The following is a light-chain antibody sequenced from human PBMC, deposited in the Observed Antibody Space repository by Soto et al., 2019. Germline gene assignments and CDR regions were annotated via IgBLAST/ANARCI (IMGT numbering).Light chain of an antibody. CDR3: ETWDSDTWV. Sequence: QAVVTQSSSASASLGSSVKLTCTLSSGHSSYIIAWHQQQPGKAPRYLMNLEGSGTYNKGSGVPDRFSGSSSGADRYLTISNLQFEDEADYYCETWDSDTWVFGGGTKVTVL. CDR1: SGHSSYI. CDR2: LEGSGTY. V-gene: IGLV4-60*02. J-gene: IGLJ3*02.